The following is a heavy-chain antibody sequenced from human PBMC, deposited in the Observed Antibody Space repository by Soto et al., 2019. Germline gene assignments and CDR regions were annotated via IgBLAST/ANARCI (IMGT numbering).Heavy chain of an antibody. D-gene: IGHD3-3*01. CDR2: ISAYNGNT. V-gene: IGHV1-18*01. CDR1: GYTFTSYG. Sequence: ASVKVSCKASGYTFTSYGISWVRQAPGQGLEWMGWISAYNGNTNYAQKLQGRVTMTTDTSTSTAYMELRSLRSDDTAVYYCARDHLHYDFWSGYPSFDYWGQGTLVTVS. J-gene: IGHJ4*02. CDR3: ARDHLHYDFWSGYPSFDY.